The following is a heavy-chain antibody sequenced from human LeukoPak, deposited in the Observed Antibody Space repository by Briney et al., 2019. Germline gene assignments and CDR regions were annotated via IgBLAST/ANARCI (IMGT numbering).Heavy chain of an antibody. V-gene: IGHV1-8*02. D-gene: IGHD3-22*01. CDR1: GGTFSSYD. J-gene: IGHJ4*02. Sequence: ASVKVSCKASGGTFSSYDINWVRQATGQGLEWMGWMNPNSGNTGYAQKFQGRVTMTRNTSISTAYMELSSLRSEDTAVYYCATKAYYYDSSGYYEAFDYWGQGTLVTVSS. CDR3: ATKAYYYDSSGYYEAFDY. CDR2: MNPNSGNT.